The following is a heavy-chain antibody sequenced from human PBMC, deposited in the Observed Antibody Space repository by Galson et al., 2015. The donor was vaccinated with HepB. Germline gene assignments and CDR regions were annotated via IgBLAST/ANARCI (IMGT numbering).Heavy chain of an antibody. J-gene: IGHJ5*02. CDR1: GGSLNNYF. CDR2: INHRGNT. CDR3: ARAYYGSGSYYHWFDP. D-gene: IGHD3-10*01. Sequence: ETLSLTCTVFGGSLNNYFWSWIRQSPGKGLEWIGEINHRGNTNYNPSVKSRVTMSVDTFKNAFSLKVTSLTAADTAVYYCARAYYGSGSYYHWFDPWGQGTLVTVSS. V-gene: IGHV4-34*01.